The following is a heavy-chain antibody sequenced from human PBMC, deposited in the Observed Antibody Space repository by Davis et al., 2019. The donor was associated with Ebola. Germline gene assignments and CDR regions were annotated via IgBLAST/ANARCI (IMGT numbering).Heavy chain of an antibody. J-gene: IGHJ4*02. CDR1: GYTFTDYY. D-gene: IGHD3-10*01. CDR3: AASSGSSSNFDY. CDR2: INPNSGGA. V-gene: IGHV1-2*02. Sequence: ASVKVSCKTSGYTFTDYYIHWVRQAPGHGLEWMGWINPNSGGANYAHKFQGRVTLTRDTSITTAYMELSRLESDDTAVYYCAASSGSSSNFDYWGQGTLVTVSS.